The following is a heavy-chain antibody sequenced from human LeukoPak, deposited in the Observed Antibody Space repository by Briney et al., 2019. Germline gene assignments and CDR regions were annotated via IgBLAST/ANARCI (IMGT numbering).Heavy chain of an antibody. J-gene: IGHJ4*02. V-gene: IGHV3-69-1*02. CDR3: ARNFDS. CDR2: ITRSSSNL. Sequence: PGGSLRLSCVASGLTFTYSDFNWIRQAPGKGLEWLSTITRSSSNLYYADSVKGRFTTSRDDAKDSVYLQMENLRVEDTAIYYCARNFDSWGQGTLATVSS. CDR1: GLTFTYSD.